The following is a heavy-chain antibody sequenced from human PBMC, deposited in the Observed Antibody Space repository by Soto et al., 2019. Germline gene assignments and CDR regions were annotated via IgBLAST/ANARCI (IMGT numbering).Heavy chain of an antibody. D-gene: IGHD2-2*01. CDR2: ISYDGSNK. CDR1: GFTFSSYG. Sequence: QVQLVESGGGVVQPGRSLRLSCAASGFTFSSYGMHWVRQAPGKGLEWVAVISYDGSNKYYADSVKGRFTISRDNSKNTLYLQMNSLRAEDTAVYYCANAVVPAATPAASNDYYYYGMDVWGQGTTVTVSS. CDR3: ANAVVPAATPAASNDYYYYGMDV. J-gene: IGHJ6*02. V-gene: IGHV3-30*18.